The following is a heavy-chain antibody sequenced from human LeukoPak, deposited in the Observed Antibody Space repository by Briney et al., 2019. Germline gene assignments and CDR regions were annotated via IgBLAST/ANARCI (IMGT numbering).Heavy chain of an antibody. V-gene: IGHV4-39*01. J-gene: IGHJ4*02. Sequence: SETLSLTYTVCGGSISRSNYYWRWIRQPPGKGLEWIGSIYYSGSTYYNPSLKSRVTISVDTSKNQFSLKLSSVTAADTAVYYCARQYSSGGPCYSRRGEYWGQGTLVTVSS. D-gene: IGHD2-15*01. CDR3: ARQYSSGGPCYSRRGEY. CDR2: IYYSGST. CDR1: GGSISRSNYY.